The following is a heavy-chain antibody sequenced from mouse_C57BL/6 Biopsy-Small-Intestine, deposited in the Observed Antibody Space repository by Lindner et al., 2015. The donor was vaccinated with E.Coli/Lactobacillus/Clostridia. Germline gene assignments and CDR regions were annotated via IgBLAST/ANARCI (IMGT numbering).Heavy chain of an antibody. CDR1: GFNIKDYY. CDR2: IDPEDGET. J-gene: IGHJ4*01. D-gene: IGHD2-4*01. V-gene: IGHV14-2*01. CDR3: ARVRLRRGDYAMDH. Sequence: VQLQESGAELVKPGASVKLSCTASGFNIKDYYMHWVKQRTEQGLECIGRIDPEDGETKYVPKFQGKATITADTSSNTAYLQLSSLTSEDTAVYYCARVRLRRGDYAMDHWGQGTSVTVSS.